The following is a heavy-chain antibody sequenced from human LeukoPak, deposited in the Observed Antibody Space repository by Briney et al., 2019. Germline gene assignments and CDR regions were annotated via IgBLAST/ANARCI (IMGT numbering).Heavy chain of an antibody. D-gene: IGHD3-9*01. CDR3: ARTAADILTGDPEPKFDY. J-gene: IGHJ4*02. CDR2: IYHSGST. CDR1: GGSISSGGYY. V-gene: IGHV4-30-2*01. Sequence: PSQTLSLTCTVSGGSISSGGYYWSWIRQPPGKGLEWIGYIYHSGSTYYNPSLKSRVTISVDRSKNQFSLKLSSVTAADTAVYYCARTAADILTGDPEPKFDYWGQGTLVTVSS.